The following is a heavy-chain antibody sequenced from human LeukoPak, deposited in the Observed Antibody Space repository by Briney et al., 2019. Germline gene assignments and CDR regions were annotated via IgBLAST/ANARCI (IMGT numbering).Heavy chain of an antibody. V-gene: IGHV3-23*01. D-gene: IGHD3-16*02. J-gene: IGHJ4*02. CDR1: GFTFSSYA. Sequence: GSLRLSCAASGFTFSSYAMSWVRQAPGKGLEWVSAISGSGGSTYYADSVKGRFTISRDNAKNSLYLQMNSLRAEDTAVYYCARERVDYDYVWGSYHAPSDYWGQGTLVTVSS. CDR3: ARERVDYDYVWGSYHAPSDY. CDR2: ISGSGGST.